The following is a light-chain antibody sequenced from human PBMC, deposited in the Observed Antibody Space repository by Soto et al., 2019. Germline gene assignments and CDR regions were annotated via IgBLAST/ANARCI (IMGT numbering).Light chain of an antibody. CDR1: QTISSW. J-gene: IGKJ1*01. CDR3: QHNNSYSEA. Sequence: DIQMTQSPSTLSGSVGDRVTITCRASQTISSWLAWYQQKPGKAPMLLIDESTTSKSGAPSRISGSGSGAESPLTISSLQPDDFATYYYQHNNSYSEAFGQGTKVDI. V-gene: IGKV1-5*03. CDR2: EST.